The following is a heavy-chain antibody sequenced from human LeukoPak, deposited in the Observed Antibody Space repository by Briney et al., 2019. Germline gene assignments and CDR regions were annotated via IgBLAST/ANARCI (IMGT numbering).Heavy chain of an antibody. Sequence: GASVKVSCKASGGTFSSYAISWVRQAPGQGLEWMGGIIPIFGTANYAQKFQGWVTMTRDTSISTAYMELSRLRSDDTAVYYCARDFKTSSGWYGYYYGMDVWGQGTTVTVSS. CDR1: GGTFSSYA. CDR2: IIPIFGTA. V-gene: IGHV1-69*05. D-gene: IGHD6-19*01. J-gene: IGHJ6*02. CDR3: ARDFKTSSGWYGYYYGMDV.